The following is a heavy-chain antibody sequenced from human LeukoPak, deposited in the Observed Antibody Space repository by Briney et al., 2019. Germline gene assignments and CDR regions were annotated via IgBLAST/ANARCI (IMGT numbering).Heavy chain of an antibody. D-gene: IGHD6-13*01. Sequence: ASVKVSCKASGYTFTGYYMHWVRQAPGQGLEWMGWINPNSGGTNYARKFQGRVTMTRDTSISTAYMELSRLRSDDTAVYYCARGRPRIAAAGTDYWGQGTLVTVSS. CDR1: GYTFTGYY. CDR3: ARGRPRIAAAGTDY. V-gene: IGHV1-2*02. J-gene: IGHJ4*02. CDR2: INPNSGGT.